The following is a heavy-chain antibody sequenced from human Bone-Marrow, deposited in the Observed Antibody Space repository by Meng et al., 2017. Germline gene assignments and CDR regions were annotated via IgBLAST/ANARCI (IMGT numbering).Heavy chain of an antibody. CDR3: ARDRGGIDY. D-gene: IGHD2-15*01. CDR1: GFTFSSYA. CDR2: ISYDGSNK. V-gene: IGHV3-30*01. J-gene: IGHJ4*02. Sequence: QGQLVGSGGGVVQPGRSLRLSCAASGFTFSSYAMHWVRQAPGKGLEWVAVISYDGSNKYYADSVKGRFTISRDNSKNTLYLQMNSLRAEDTAVYYCARDRGGIDYWGQGTLVTVSS.